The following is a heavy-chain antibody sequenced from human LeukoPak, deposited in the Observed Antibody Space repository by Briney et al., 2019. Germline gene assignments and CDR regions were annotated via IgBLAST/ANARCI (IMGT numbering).Heavy chain of an antibody. V-gene: IGHV4-30-4*01. CDR1: GGSISSDDYY. Sequence: PSQTQSLTCTVSGGSISSDDYYWSWIRQPPGKDLEWIGYISYSGNTYYNPSLKSRLTISRDTSKNQFSLNLSSVTAADAAVYYCARVRGGLDIYYYYYYMDVWGKGTTVTVSS. CDR2: ISYSGNT. D-gene: IGHD3-16*01. CDR3: ARVRGGLDIYYYYYYMDV. J-gene: IGHJ6*03.